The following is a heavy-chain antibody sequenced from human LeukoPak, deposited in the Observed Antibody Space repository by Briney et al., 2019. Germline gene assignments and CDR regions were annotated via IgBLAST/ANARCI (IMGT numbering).Heavy chain of an antibody. Sequence: GWSRRLYCAASEFTFSSDNMNWVRQAPGKGLEWVSYITNSGNSKSYADSVKGRFTISRDNTKNSLYLQMNGLRAEDTAVYYCAKRLDYSIPGGYFDDWGQGTLVTISS. CDR1: EFTFSSDN. CDR2: ITNSGNSK. D-gene: IGHD2-2*01. CDR3: AKRLDYSIPGGYFDD. V-gene: IGHV3-48*01. J-gene: IGHJ4*02.